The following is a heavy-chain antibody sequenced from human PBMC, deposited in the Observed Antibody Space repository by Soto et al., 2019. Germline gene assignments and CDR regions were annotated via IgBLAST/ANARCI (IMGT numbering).Heavy chain of an antibody. CDR1: GFTFSAYA. J-gene: IGHJ4*02. CDR2: ISTTGSGT. Sequence: PGGSLRLSCAASGFTFSAYAMSWVRQAPEKGLEWVSSISTTGSGTYYTDSVKGRFTISRDNSKNTLYLQMNSLRAEDTAVYYCARDSTTYYYWGQGTPVTVSS. V-gene: IGHV3-23*01. D-gene: IGHD2-2*01. CDR3: ARDSTTYYY.